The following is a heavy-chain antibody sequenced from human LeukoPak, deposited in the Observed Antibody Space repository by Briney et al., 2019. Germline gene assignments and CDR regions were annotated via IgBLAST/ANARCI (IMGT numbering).Heavy chain of an antibody. J-gene: IGHJ4*02. V-gene: IGHV3-30-3*01. CDR3: ARGPLGYIDY. CDR1: GFTFSSYA. D-gene: IGHD2-15*01. Sequence: GGSLRLSCAASGFTFSSYAMHWVRQAPGKGLEWVAVISYDGSNKYYADSVKGRFTISRDNSKNTLYLQMNSLRAEDTAVYYCARGPLGYIDYWGQGTLVTVSS. CDR2: ISYDGSNK.